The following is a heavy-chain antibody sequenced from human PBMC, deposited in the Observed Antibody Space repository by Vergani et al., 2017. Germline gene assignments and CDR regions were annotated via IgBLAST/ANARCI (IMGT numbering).Heavy chain of an antibody. D-gene: IGHD3-16*01. CDR2: ISYDGSNK. CDR1: GFTFSSYG. CDR3: AKGGRGYYYMDG. V-gene: IGHV3-30*18. J-gene: IGHJ6*03. Sequence: QVQLVESGGGVVQPGRSLRLSCAASGFTFSSYGMHWVRQAPGKGLEWVAVISYDGSNKYYADSVKGRFTISRDNSKNTLYLQMNSLRAEDTAVYYCAKGGRGYYYMDGWGKGTTVTVSS.